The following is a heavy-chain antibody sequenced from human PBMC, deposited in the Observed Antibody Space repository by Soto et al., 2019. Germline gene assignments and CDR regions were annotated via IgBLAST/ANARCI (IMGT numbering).Heavy chain of an antibody. V-gene: IGHV3-23*01. J-gene: IGHJ4*02. CDR1: GFTFSSYA. Sequence: WSLRLSCTASGFTFSSYAMSWVRQAPGRGLEWVSSINGGGGTTNYADSVKGRFTISRDNSKNTMYLQMNSLRAEDTALYFCAKIICTTNCYDYWGQGTLVTVSS. CDR2: INGGGGTT. CDR3: AKIICTTNCYDY. D-gene: IGHD2-2*01.